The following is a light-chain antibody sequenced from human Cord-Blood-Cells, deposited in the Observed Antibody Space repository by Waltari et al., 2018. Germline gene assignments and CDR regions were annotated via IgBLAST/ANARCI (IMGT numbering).Light chain of an antibody. CDR2: ANS. Sequence: QSVLTQPPSVSGAPGQRVTISCPGSSSNIGAGDAVHWYQQLPETAPKLLIYANSNRPSGVPDRFSGSKSGTSASLAITGLQAEDEADYYCQSYDSSLSGWVFGGGTKLTVL. J-gene: IGLJ3*02. CDR1: SSNIGAGDA. V-gene: IGLV1-40*01. CDR3: QSYDSSLSGWV.